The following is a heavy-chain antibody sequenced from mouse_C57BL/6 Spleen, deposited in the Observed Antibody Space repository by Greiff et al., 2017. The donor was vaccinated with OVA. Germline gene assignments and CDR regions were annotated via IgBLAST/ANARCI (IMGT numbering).Heavy chain of an antibody. Sequence: VKLVESGAELARPGASVKLSCKASGYTFTSYGISWVKQRTGQGLEWIGEIYPRSGNTYYNEKFKGKATLTADKSSSTAYMELRSLTSEDSAVYFCARLNSNSFAYWGQGTLVTVSA. V-gene: IGHV1-81*01. CDR2: IYPRSGNT. D-gene: IGHD2-5*01. CDR1: GYTFTSYG. CDR3: ARLNSNSFAY. J-gene: IGHJ3*01.